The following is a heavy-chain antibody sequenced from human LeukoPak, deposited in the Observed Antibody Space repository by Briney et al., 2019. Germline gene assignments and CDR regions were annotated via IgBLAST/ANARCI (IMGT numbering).Heavy chain of an antibody. CDR1: GFTFSSYW. J-gene: IGHJ4*02. V-gene: IGHV3-7*03. CDR2: IKQDGSER. CDR3: ATGAGCGY. Sequence: GGPLRLSCAASGFTFSSYWMTWVRQAPRKGLEWVANIKQDGSERNYVDSVKGRFTISRDSAKNSLYLQMNTLRDEDTAVYYCATGAGCGYWGQGTLVTASS. D-gene: IGHD6-19*01.